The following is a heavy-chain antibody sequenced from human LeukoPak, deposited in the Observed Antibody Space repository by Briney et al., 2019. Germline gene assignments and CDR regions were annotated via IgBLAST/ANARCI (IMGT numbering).Heavy chain of an antibody. CDR2: ISYDGSNK. CDR3: ARDPEGGWLQSTVLFDY. Sequence: GGSLRLSCAASGFTFSSYAMHWVRQAPGKGLEWVAVISYDGSNKYYADSVKGRFTISRDNSKNTLYLQMNSLRAEDTAVYYCARDPEGGWLQSTVLFDYWGQGTLVTVSS. CDR1: GFTFSSYA. D-gene: IGHD5-24*01. J-gene: IGHJ4*02. V-gene: IGHV3-30*04.